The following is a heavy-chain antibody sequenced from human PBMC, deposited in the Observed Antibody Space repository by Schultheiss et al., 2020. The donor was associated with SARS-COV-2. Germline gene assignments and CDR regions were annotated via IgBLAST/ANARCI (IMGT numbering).Heavy chain of an antibody. V-gene: IGHV1-18*04. Sequence: ASVKVSCKASGYTFTGYYMHWVRQAPGQGLEWMGWISAYNGNTNYAQKLQGRVTMTTDTSTSTAYMELRSLRSDDTAVYYCARGSYYDSRDLDYYGMDVWGQGTTVTVSS. CDR3: ARGSYYDSRDLDYYGMDV. CDR2: ISAYNGNT. D-gene: IGHD3-22*01. CDR1: GYTFTGYY. J-gene: IGHJ6*02.